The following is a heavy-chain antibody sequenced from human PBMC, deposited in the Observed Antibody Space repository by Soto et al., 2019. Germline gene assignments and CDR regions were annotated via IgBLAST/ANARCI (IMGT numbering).Heavy chain of an antibody. CDR3: ASSLGFMITFGGVIVK. Sequence: ASVKVSCKASGYTFTSYYMHWVRQAPGQGLEWMGIINPSGGSTSYAQKFQGRVTVTRDTSTSTVYMELSSLRSEDTAVYYCASSLGFMITFGGVIVKWGQGTLVTVSS. CDR1: GYTFTSYY. CDR2: INPSGGST. V-gene: IGHV1-46*03. D-gene: IGHD3-16*02. J-gene: IGHJ4*02.